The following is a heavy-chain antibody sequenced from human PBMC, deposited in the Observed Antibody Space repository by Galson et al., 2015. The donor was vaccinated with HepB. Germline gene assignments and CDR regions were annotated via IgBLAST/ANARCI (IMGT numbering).Heavy chain of an antibody. Sequence: SLRLSCAASGFTFDDYTMHWVRQAPGKDLEWVSLITWDGGRTYYADSVKGRFTISRDNSKSSLYLQMNSLRSEDTALYYCAKPDYGDSFFDYWGQGTLVTVSS. CDR1: GFTFDDYT. D-gene: IGHD4-17*01. CDR3: AKPDYGDSFFDY. V-gene: IGHV3-43*01. J-gene: IGHJ4*02. CDR2: ITWDGGRT.